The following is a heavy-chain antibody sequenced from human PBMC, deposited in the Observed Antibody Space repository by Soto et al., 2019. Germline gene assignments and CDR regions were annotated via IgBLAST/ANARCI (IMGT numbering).Heavy chain of an antibody. Sequence: QVQLQESGPGLVKPSQTLSLTCTVSGGSISSGGYYWSWIRQHPGKGLEWIGYIYYSGSTYYNPSLKRRVTISLDTSKNQFSLRLSSVTAADTAVYYCARSRGRQQLEHLDYWGQGTLVTVSS. CDR3: ARSRGRQQLEHLDY. J-gene: IGHJ4*02. V-gene: IGHV4-31*03. CDR2: IYYSGST. D-gene: IGHD6-13*01. CDR1: GGSISSGGYY.